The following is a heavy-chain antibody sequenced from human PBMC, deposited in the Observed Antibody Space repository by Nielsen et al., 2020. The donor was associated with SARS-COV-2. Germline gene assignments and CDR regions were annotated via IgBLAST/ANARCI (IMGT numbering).Heavy chain of an antibody. J-gene: IGHJ4*02. Sequence: GSLRLSCVVYGGSFSGYYWSWIRQPPGKGLEWIGEINHSGSTNYNPSLKSRVTISVDTSKNQFSLKLSSVTAADTAVYYCARTVAGFHFDYWGQGTLVTVSS. D-gene: IGHD6-19*01. V-gene: IGHV4-34*01. CDR3: ARTVAGFHFDY. CDR2: INHSGST. CDR1: GGSFSGYY.